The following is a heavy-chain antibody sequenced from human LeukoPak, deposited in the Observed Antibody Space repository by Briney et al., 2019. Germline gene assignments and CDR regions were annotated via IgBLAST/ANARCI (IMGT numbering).Heavy chain of an antibody. D-gene: IGHD4-23*01. Sequence: GGSLRLSCAASEFTFSTYSMNWVRQAPGKGLEWVSIISGGSSDIHYADSVKGRFTVSRDNAKNSLYLQMNSLRVEDTAVYYCARGATMATRHLDYWGQGTLVTVSS. CDR1: EFTFSTYS. J-gene: IGHJ4*02. CDR2: ISGGSSDI. V-gene: IGHV3-21*01. CDR3: ARGATMATRHLDY.